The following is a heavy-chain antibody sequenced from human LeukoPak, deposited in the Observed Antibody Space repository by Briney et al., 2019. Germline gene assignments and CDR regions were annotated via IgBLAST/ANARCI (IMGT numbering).Heavy chain of an antibody. Sequence: PGGSLRLSCAASGFTFSSYEMNWVRQAPGKGLEWVSYISSSSSTIYYADSVKGRFTISRDNAKNSLYLQMNSLRAEDTAVYYCARDGLTTVTTGYYYYMDVWGKGTTVTVSS. CDR1: GFTFSSYE. CDR2: ISSSSSTI. J-gene: IGHJ6*03. CDR3: ARDGLTTVTTGYYYYMDV. V-gene: IGHV3-48*01. D-gene: IGHD4-17*01.